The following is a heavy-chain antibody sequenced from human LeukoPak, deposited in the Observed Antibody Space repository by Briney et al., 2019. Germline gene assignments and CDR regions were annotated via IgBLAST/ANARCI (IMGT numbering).Heavy chain of an antibody. CDR3: ARHYYDRTGYYYFDY. CDR1: GCSITGSSYY. V-gene: IGHV4-39*01. D-gene: IGHD3-22*01. CDR2: MYYSGST. J-gene: IGHJ4*02. Sequence: SETLSLTCTVSGCSITGSSYYWGWIRQPPGKGLEWIGSMYYSGSTYYNPSLKSRVTIPVDTSKNQFSLKLSSVTAADTAVYYCARHYYDRTGYYYFDYWGQGTLVTVSS.